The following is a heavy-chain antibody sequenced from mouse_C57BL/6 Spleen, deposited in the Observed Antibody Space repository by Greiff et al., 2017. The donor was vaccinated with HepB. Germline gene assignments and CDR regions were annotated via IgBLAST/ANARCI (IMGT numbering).Heavy chain of an antibody. CDR2: IDPSDSYT. V-gene: IGHV1-50*01. CDR1: GYTFTSYW. Sequence: VQLQQPGAELVKPGASVKLSCKASGYTFTSYWMQWVKQRPGQGLEWIGEIDPSDSYTNYNQKFKGKATLTVDTSSSTAYMQLSSLTSEDSAVYYWARYGNYPYYYAMDYWGQGTSVTVSS. D-gene: IGHD2-1*01. CDR3: ARYGNYPYYYAMDY. J-gene: IGHJ4*01.